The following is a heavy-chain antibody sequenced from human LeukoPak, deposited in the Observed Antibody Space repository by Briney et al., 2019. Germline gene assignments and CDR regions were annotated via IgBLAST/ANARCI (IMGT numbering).Heavy chain of an antibody. D-gene: IGHD3-22*01. CDR2: ISGTADNV. J-gene: IGHJ4*02. V-gene: IGHV3-23*01. CDR3: AKDGYYYDSSGPYYFDY. CDR1: GFTFSSYA. Sequence: PGGSLRLSCEGSGFTFSSYAMSWVRQAPGKGLEWISIISGTADNVFNADSVKGRFSISRDNSKNTLYLHMNSLRPEDTAVYYCAKDGYYYDSSGPYYFDYWGQGTLVTVSS.